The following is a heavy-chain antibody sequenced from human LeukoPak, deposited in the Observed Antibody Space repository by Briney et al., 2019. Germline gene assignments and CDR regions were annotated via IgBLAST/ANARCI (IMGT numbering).Heavy chain of an antibody. CDR1: GYTFTGYY. Sequence: ASVEVSCKASGYTFTGYYMHWVRQAPGQGLEWMGWMNPNSGGTNYSQKFQGRVIMTRDTSISTAYMELSRLRSDDTAVYFCARVEVVPAAKFAYWGQGTLVTVS. D-gene: IGHD2-2*01. CDR3: ARVEVVPAAKFAY. CDR2: MNPNSGGT. V-gene: IGHV1-2*02. J-gene: IGHJ4*02.